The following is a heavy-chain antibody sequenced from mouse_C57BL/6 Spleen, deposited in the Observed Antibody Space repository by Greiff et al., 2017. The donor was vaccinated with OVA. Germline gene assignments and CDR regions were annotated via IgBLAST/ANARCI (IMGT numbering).Heavy chain of an antibody. D-gene: IGHD3-3*01. J-gene: IGHJ4*01. Sequence: VKLQQPGAELVKPGASVKLSCKASGYTFTSYWMHWVKQRPGQGLEWIGMIHPNSGSTNYNEKFKSKATLTVDKSSSTAYMQLSSLTSEDSAVYYCASLGGYYAMDYWGQGTSVTVSS. CDR2: IHPNSGST. V-gene: IGHV1-64*01. CDR3: ASLGGYYAMDY. CDR1: GYTFTSYW.